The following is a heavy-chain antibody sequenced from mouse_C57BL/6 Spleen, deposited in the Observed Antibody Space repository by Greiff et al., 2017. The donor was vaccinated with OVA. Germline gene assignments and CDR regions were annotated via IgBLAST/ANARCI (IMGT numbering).Heavy chain of an antibody. CDR1: GFTFSSYA. D-gene: IGHD4-1*01. Sequence: EVQLVESGGGLVKPGGSLKLSCAASGFTFSSYAMSWVRQTPEKRLEWVATISDGGSYTYYPDNVKGRFTISRDNAKNNLYLQMSHLKSEDTAMYYCARDSGTGRGYWYFDVWGTGTTVTVSS. V-gene: IGHV5-4*01. J-gene: IGHJ1*03. CDR2: ISDGGSYT. CDR3: ARDSGTGRGYWYFDV.